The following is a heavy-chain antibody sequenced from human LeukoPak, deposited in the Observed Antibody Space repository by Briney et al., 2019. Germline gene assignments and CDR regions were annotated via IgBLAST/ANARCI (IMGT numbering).Heavy chain of an antibody. CDR1: GGSISSSSYY. J-gene: IGHJ3*02. CDR3: ATSFTIFGVVYAFDI. Sequence: PSETLSLTCTVSGGSISSSSYYWGWIRQPPGKGLEWIGSIYYSGSTYYNPSLKSRVTISVDTSKNQFSLKLSSVTAADTAVYYCATSFTIFGVVYAFDIWGQGTMVTVSS. CDR2: IYYSGST. D-gene: IGHD3-3*01. V-gene: IGHV4-39*01.